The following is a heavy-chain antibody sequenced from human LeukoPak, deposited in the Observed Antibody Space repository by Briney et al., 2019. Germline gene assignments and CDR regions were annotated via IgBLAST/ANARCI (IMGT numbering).Heavy chain of an antibody. V-gene: IGHV3-15*01. CDR1: GFTFSNAW. CDR3: TTAGDFWSGPSTDY. CDR2: IKSKTDGGTT. D-gene: IGHD3-3*01. Sequence: PGGSLRLSCAASGFTFSNAWMSWVRQAPRKGLEWVGRIKSKTDGGTTDYAAPVKGRFTISRDDSKNTLYLQMNSLKTEDTAVYYCTTAGDFWSGPSTDYWGQGTLVTVSS. J-gene: IGHJ4*02.